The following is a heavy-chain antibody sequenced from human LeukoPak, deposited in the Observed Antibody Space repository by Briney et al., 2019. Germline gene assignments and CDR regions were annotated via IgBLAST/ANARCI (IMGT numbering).Heavy chain of an antibody. D-gene: IGHD3-10*01. V-gene: IGHV4-61*02. CDR2: IYTSGST. J-gene: IGHJ3*02. CDR1: GGSISSGSYY. CDR3: ARENYYGSGSYLLFDI. Sequence: PSETLSLTCTVSGGSISSGSYYWSWIRQPAGKGLEWIGRIYTSGSTNYNPSLKSRVTISVDTSKNQFSLKLSSVTAADTAVYYCARENYYGSGSYLLFDIWGQGTMVTVSS.